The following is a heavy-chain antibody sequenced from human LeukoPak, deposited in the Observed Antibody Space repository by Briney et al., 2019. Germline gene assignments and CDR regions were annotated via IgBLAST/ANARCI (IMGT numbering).Heavy chain of an antibody. J-gene: IGHJ4*02. CDR1: GFTVSSNY. Sequence: PGGSLRLSCAASGFTVSSNYMSWVRQAPGKALEWVSVIYSGGTTYYADSVQGRFTISRDNSKNTLYLKMNSLRAEDTAVYYCARDPRGIAVAGTLDNWGQGTQVTVSS. CDR3: ARDPRGIAVAGTLDN. D-gene: IGHD6-19*01. V-gene: IGHV3-53*01. CDR2: IYSGGTT.